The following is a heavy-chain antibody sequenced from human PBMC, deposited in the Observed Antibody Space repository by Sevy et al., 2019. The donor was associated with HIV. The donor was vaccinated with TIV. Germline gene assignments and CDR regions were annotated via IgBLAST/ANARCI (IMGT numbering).Heavy chain of an antibody. Sequence: GESLKISCKGSGYSFTSYWIGWVRQMPGKGLEWMGIIYPGDSDTRYSPSFQGQVTISADKSISTAYLQWSSLKASDTAMYYCARDRDYYDSRDYIPTHAFDIWGQGTMVTVSS. CDR2: IYPGDSDT. V-gene: IGHV5-51*01. D-gene: IGHD3-22*01. J-gene: IGHJ3*02. CDR3: ARDRDYYDSRDYIPTHAFDI. CDR1: GYSFTSYW.